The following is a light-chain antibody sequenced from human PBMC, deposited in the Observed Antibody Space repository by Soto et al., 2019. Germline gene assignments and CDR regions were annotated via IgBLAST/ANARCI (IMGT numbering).Light chain of an antibody. CDR2: GDN. CDR1: SSNIGAGYD. Sequence: QSALTQPPSVSGAPGQRVTISCTGSSSNIGAGYDVHWYQHLPGTAPKLLIYGDNNRPSGVPDRFSGSKSGTSASLAITGLQAEDEADYYCQSYDSSLSGPVVFGGGTKLTVL. J-gene: IGLJ2*01. CDR3: QSYDSSLSGPVV. V-gene: IGLV1-40*01.